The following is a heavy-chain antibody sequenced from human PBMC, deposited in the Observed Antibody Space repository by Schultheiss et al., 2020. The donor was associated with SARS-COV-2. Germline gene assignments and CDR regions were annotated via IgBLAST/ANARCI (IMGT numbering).Heavy chain of an antibody. J-gene: IGHJ4*02. Sequence: GGSLRLSCAASGFTFNSYAMIWVRQAPGTGLEWVSVIYSGGSTYYADSVKGRYSISRDNSKNSLYLQMRNLRAEDTAVYFCARGQGNMNGLYYFDSWGQGTLVTVSS. CDR2: IYSGGST. CDR3: ARGQGNMNGLYYFDS. CDR1: GFTFNSYA. D-gene: IGHD1/OR15-1a*01. V-gene: IGHV3-23*03.